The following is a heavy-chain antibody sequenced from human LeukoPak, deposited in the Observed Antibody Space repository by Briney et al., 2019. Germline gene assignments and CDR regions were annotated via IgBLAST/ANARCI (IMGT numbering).Heavy chain of an antibody. CDR2: ISTSGSTT. V-gene: IGHV3-48*03. Sequence: GGSLRLSCAASGFTFSSYEMNWVRQAPGKGLEWVSYISTSGSTTYYADSVKGRFTISRDNAKNSLYLQVNSLRAEDTAVYYCASDRPVVVAKKRFWYFDLWGRGTLVTVSS. J-gene: IGHJ2*01. CDR3: ASDRPVVVAKKRFWYFDL. CDR1: GFTFSSYE. D-gene: IGHD3-22*01.